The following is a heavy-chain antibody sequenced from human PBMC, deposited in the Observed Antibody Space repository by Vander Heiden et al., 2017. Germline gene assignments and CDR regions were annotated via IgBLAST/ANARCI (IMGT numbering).Heavy chain of an antibody. CDR2: IYSSGST. V-gene: IGHV3-53*01. J-gene: IGHJ3*01. Sequence: EVQVVESGGGLIQPGGSLRLSCAASGFTVGTNYRDWVRQPPGKGLEWVSIIYSSGSTYYADSLKGRFTVSRDNSKNTVYLQMNSLRAEDTAVYYCVRGTPPRAFDSWGQGTMVTVSS. CDR3: VRGTPPRAFDS. CDR1: GFTVGTNY.